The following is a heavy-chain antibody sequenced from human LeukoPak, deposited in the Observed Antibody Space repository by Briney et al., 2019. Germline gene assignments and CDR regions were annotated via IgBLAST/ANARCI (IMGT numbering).Heavy chain of an antibody. Sequence: SETLSLTCTVSGGSISSSSYYWGWIRQPPGKGLEWIGSIYYSGSTYYNPSLKSRVTISLDTSKNQFSLKLNSVAAADTAVYYCARGFSGCYSGVPFDYWGQGTLVTVSS. J-gene: IGHJ4*02. V-gene: IGHV4-39*07. CDR1: GGSISSSSYY. CDR3: ARGFSGCYSGVPFDY. D-gene: IGHD1-26*01. CDR2: IYYSGST.